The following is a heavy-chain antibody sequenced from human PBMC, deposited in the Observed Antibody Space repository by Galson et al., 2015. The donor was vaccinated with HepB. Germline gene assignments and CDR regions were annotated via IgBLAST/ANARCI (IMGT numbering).Heavy chain of an antibody. Sequence: SLRLSCADYGFTFSSHSMNWVRQAPGKGLEWVSSISSSSSYIYYADSVKGRFTISRDNAKNSLYLQMNSLRAEDTAVYYCARFGRYGSGSYYPIFDYWGQGTLVTVSS. J-gene: IGHJ4*02. CDR3: ARFGRYGSGSYYPIFDY. CDR1: GFTFSSHS. D-gene: IGHD3-10*01. CDR2: ISSSSSYI. V-gene: IGHV3-21*01.